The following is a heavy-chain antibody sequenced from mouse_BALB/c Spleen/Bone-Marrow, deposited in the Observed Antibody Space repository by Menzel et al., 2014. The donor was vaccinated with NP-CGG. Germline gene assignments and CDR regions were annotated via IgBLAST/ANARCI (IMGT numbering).Heavy chain of an antibody. J-gene: IGHJ4*01. D-gene: IGHD2-12*01. Sequence: DVQLQESGPGLVYPSQSLSLTCTVTGYSVTSDYAWNWIRQFPGHKLEWMGYISYSGHTTYNPSLKSRISISRDTSKNQFFLQLNSVTTEDTATYYCARGGYDDAMDYWGQGTSVTVSS. V-gene: IGHV3-2*02. CDR2: ISYSGHT. CDR3: ARGGYDDAMDY. CDR1: GYSVTSDYA.